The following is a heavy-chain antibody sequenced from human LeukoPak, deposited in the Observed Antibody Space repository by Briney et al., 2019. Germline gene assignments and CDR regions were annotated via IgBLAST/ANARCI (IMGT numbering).Heavy chain of an antibody. D-gene: IGHD3-22*01. CDR2: ISGSGGST. CDR3: AKGGYYYDSSGYYYGY. J-gene: IGHJ4*02. V-gene: IGHV3-23*01. Sequence: GGSLRLSCAASGFTFSSYAMSWVRQAPGKGLEWVSAISGSGGSTYYADSVKGRFTISRDNSKNTLYLQMNSLRAEDTAVYYCAKGGYYYDSSGYYYGYWGRGTLVTVSS. CDR1: GFTFSSYA.